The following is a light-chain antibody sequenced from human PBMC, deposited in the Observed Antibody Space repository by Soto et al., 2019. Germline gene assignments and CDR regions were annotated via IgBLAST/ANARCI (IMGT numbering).Light chain of an antibody. Sequence: DIQMTQSPSSLSASVGDRVTITCQASQEISNYVNWYQHQPGKAPDLLVYDASNLQPGVPSRFSGSGSGTVFTFTISSLQPEDIATYFCQQFYNLPYTFGQGTKLQIK. CDR2: DAS. CDR3: QQFYNLPYT. V-gene: IGKV1-33*01. J-gene: IGKJ2*01. CDR1: QEISNY.